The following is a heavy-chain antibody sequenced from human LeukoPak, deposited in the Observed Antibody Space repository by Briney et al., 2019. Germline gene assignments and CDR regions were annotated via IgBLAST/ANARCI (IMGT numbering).Heavy chain of an antibody. Sequence: PGGSLRLSCAASGFTFSTYAMSWVRQAPGKGLQWVSSITSRGESTCYVDSVKGRFTITRDNSENTLYLQMHSLRAEDTAVYYCARDRPNYYGSDGHYYRRDGDYWGRGTLVSVSS. V-gene: IGHV3-23*01. CDR3: ARDRPNYYGSDGHYYRRDGDY. D-gene: IGHD3-22*01. CDR1: GFTFSTYA. CDR2: ITSRGEST. J-gene: IGHJ4*02.